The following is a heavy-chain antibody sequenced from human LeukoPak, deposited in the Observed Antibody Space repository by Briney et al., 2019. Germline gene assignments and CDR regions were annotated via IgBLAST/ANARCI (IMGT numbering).Heavy chain of an antibody. CDR2: ISSNGGST. D-gene: IGHD2-2*01. CDR3: ARAAGYCSSTSCYYFDY. CDR1: GFTFSSYA. V-gene: IGHV3-64*01. Sequence: PGGSLRLSCAASGFTFSSYAMHWVRQAPGKGLEYGSAISSNGGSTYYANSVKGRFTISRDNSKNTLYLQMGSLRAEDMAVYYCARAAGYCSSTSCYYFDYWGQGTLVTVSS. J-gene: IGHJ4*02.